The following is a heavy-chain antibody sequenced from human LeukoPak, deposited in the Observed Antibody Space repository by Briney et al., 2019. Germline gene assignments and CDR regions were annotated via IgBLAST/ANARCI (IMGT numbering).Heavy chain of an antibody. D-gene: IGHD6-19*01. CDR3: ASSKYSSGWYGDLDY. CDR1: GYSFTSYW. CDR2: IYPGDSDT. Sequence: GESLKISCKGSGYSFTSYWIGWVRQMPGKGLEWMGIIYPGDSDTRYSPSFQGRVTISADKSISTAYLQWSSLKASDTAMYYCASSKYSSGWYGDLDYWGQGTLVTVSS. V-gene: IGHV5-51*01. J-gene: IGHJ4*02.